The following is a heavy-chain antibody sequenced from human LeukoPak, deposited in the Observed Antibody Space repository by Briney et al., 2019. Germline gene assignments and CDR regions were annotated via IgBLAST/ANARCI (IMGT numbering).Heavy chain of an antibody. CDR1: GYTFTGYY. CDR2: INPNSGGT. CDR3: ARDFGDIVVVPAAMSY. J-gene: IGHJ4*02. V-gene: IGHV1-2*02. D-gene: IGHD2-2*01. Sequence: ASVKVSCKASGYTFTGYYMHWVRQAPGQGLEWMGWINPNSGGTNYAQKFQGRVTMTRDTSISTAYMERSRLRSDDTAVYYCARDFGDIVVVPAAMSYWGQGTLVTVSS.